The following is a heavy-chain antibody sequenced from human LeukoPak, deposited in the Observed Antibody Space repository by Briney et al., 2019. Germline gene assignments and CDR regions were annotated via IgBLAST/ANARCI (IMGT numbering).Heavy chain of an antibody. Sequence: SETLSLTCTVSGASISSGSYYWSWIRQPAGRGLEWIARISSGGSPNYNPSLQSRATISVDTSKNQFSLELSSVTAADTAVYYCARDLAQWPFYWFDPWGQGTLVIVSS. CDR2: ISSGGSP. D-gene: IGHD6-19*01. CDR1: GASISSGSYY. J-gene: IGHJ5*02. V-gene: IGHV4-61*02. CDR3: ARDLAQWPFYWFDP.